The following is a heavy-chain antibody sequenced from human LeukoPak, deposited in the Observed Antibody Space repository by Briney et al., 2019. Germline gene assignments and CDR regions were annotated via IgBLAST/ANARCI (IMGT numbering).Heavy chain of an antibody. Sequence: ASVKVSCKASGYTFTSYDINWVRQATGQGLEWMGWMNPNGGNTGYAQKFQGRVTMTRNTSISTAYMELSSLRSEDTAVYYCARGACSSTSCYRYWFDPWGQGTLVTVSS. CDR3: ARGACSSTSCYRYWFDP. CDR2: MNPNGGNT. D-gene: IGHD2-2*02. V-gene: IGHV1-8*01. CDR1: GYTFTSYD. J-gene: IGHJ5*02.